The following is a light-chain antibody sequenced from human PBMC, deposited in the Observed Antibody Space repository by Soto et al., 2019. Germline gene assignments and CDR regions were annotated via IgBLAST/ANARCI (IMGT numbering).Light chain of an antibody. CDR2: KAS. CDR3: QQYNTYSRP. J-gene: IGKJ1*01. V-gene: IGKV1-5*03. CDR1: QSVSSW. Sequence: DIQMTQSPSTLSASVGDRVTITCRASQSVSSWLAWYQQKPGKAPKLLIYKASSLESGVPSRFSGSGSGTEFTLTISSLQPDDIATYYCQQYNTYSRPFGQGTKVDIK.